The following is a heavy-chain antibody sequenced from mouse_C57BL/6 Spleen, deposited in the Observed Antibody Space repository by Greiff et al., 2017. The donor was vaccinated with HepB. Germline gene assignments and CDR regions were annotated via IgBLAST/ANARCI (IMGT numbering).Heavy chain of an antibody. Sequence: VQRVESGPELVKPGASVKLSCTASGYAFSSSWMNWVQQRPGKGLEWIGRIYPGDGDTNYHGKFKGKTTLTADKSSSTAYMQLSSLTSEDSAVSYCARWTVVAAIDYWGQGTTLTVSS. J-gene: IGHJ2*01. D-gene: IGHD1-1*01. CDR3: ARWTVVAAIDY. V-gene: IGHV1-82*01. CDR1: GYAFSSSW. CDR2: IYPGDGDT.